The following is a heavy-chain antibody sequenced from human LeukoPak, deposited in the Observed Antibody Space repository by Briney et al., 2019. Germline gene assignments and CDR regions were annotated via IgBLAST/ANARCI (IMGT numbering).Heavy chain of an antibody. CDR1: EFTFSNAW. CDR2: IKSKTDGGTT. CDR3: TTDGAYNWNDVAWFDP. D-gene: IGHD1-1*01. J-gene: IGHJ5*02. V-gene: IGHV3-15*01. Sequence: GGSLRLSCAAPEFTFSNAWMSWVRQAPGKGLEWVGRIKSKTDGGTTDYAAPVKGRFTISRDDSKNTLHLQMNSLKTEDTAVYYCTTDGAYNWNDVAWFDPWGQGTLVTVSS.